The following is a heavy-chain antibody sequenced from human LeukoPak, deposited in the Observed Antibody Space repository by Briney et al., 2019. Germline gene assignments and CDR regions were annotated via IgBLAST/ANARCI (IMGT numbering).Heavy chain of an antibody. CDR1: GYTFTGYY. CDR3: ASGLDFDSGSYPDS. V-gene: IGHV1-2*02. J-gene: IGHJ4*02. CDR2: INPNSGGT. D-gene: IGHD1-26*01. Sequence: ASVKVSCKASGYTFTGYYMHWVRQAPGQGLEWMGWINPNSGGTNYAQKFQGRVTMTRDTSTSTVYMELSSLRSEDTAVYYCASGLDFDSGSYPDSWGQGTLVTVSS.